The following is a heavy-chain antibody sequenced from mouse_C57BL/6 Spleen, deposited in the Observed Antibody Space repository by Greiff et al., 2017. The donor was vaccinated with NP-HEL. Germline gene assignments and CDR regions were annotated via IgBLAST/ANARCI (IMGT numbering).Heavy chain of an antibody. J-gene: IGHJ2*01. CDR1: GFSLTSYG. D-gene: IGHD2-3*01. CDR2: IWRGGST. V-gene: IGHV2-5*01. CDR3: AKNEGDGYYGYFDY. Sequence: VQLQQSGPGLVQPSQSLSITCTVSGFSLTSYGVHWVRQSPGKGLEWLGVIWRGGSTDDNAAFMSRLSITKDNSKSQVFFKMNSLQADDTAIYYCAKNEGDGYYGYFDYWGQGTTLTVSS.